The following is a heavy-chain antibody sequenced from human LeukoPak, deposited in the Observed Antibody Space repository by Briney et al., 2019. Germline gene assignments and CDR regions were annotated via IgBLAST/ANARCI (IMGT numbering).Heavy chain of an antibody. D-gene: IGHD1-26*01. CDR3: ARHVGIVGATRKSLVGDFDY. V-gene: IGHV4-39*01. CDR1: GGSTSSSSYY. J-gene: IGHJ4*02. CDR2: IYYSGST. Sequence: SETLSLTCTVSGGSTSSSSYYWGWIRQPPGKGLEWIGSIYYSGSTYYNPSLKSRVTISVDTSKNQFSLKLSSVTAADTAVYYCARHVGIVGATRKSLVGDFDYWGQGTLVTVSS.